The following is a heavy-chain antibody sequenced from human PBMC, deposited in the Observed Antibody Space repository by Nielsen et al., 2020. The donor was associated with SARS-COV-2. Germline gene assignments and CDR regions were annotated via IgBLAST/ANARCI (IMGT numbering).Heavy chain of an antibody. V-gene: IGHV3-30*04. J-gene: IGHJ3*02. CDR3: ASAYSYGSDTFDI. Sequence: GGSLRLSCAASGFTFSSYAMHWVRQAPGKGLEWVAVISYDGSNKYYADSVKGRFTISRDNSKNTLYLQMNSLRAEDTAIYYCASAYSYGSDTFDIWGQGTVVTVSS. CDR2: ISYDGSNK. D-gene: IGHD5-18*01. CDR1: GFTFSSYA.